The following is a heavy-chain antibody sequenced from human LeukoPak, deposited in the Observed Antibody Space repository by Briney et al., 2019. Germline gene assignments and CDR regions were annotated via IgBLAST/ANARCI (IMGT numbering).Heavy chain of an antibody. Sequence: PGGSLRLSCAASGFTFSSYSMSWVRQAPGKGLEWVANIKQDESEKYYVDSVKGRFTISRDNAKNSLYLQMNSLRAEDTAVYYCARAPRYCSGGSCYGSRFDYWGQGTLVTVSS. CDR1: GFTFSSYS. CDR3: ARAPRYCSGGSCYGSRFDY. CDR2: IKQDESEK. D-gene: IGHD2-15*01. V-gene: IGHV3-7*04. J-gene: IGHJ4*02.